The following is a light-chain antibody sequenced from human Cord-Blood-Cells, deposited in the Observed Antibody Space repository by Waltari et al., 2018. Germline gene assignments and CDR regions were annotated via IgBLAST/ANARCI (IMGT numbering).Light chain of an antibody. V-gene: IGKV2-28*01. CDR2: LGS. Sequence: DIVMTQSPLSLPVTPGEPASISCRSSQSLLHSNGYNYLDWYLQKPGQSPQLLIYLGSTRASGVPDMCSGSGSGTDFSLKISRVEAEDVGVYYCMQALQTPWTFGQGTKVEIK. CDR1: QSLLHSNGYNY. J-gene: IGKJ1*01. CDR3: MQALQTPWT.